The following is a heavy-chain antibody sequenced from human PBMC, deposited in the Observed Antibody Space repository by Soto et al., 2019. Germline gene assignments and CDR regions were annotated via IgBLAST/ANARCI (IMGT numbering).Heavy chain of an antibody. CDR3: AKRRGAGGQFDY. CDR1: GFTFTSYA. Sequence: EVQLLESGGGLVQPEGSLRLSCAASGFTFTSYAMGWVRQAPGKGLEWVSVISSGGSTYYADSVRGRFTISRDNSKDTLSLQMNSLRAEDTAVYYCAKRRGAGGQFDYWGQGALVTVSS. V-gene: IGHV3-23*01. D-gene: IGHD2-15*01. J-gene: IGHJ4*02. CDR2: ISSGGST.